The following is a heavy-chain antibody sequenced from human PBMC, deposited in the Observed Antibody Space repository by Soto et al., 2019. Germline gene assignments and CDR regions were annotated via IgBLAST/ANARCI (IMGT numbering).Heavy chain of an antibody. D-gene: IGHD2-8*01. CDR1: AFSLSTNGVG. CDR2: IYWNEDK. V-gene: IGHV2-5*01. CDR3: VHTVMVHTITAGHYFDY. J-gene: IGHJ4*02. Sequence: SGPTLVNPTQTLTLTCTFSAFSLSTNGVGVGWIRQPPGKPLEWLAVIYWNEDKRYSRSLKSRLSITKDTSKNKVVLTMKTMDPVDTATYYCVHTVMVHTITAGHYFDYWGQGIMATVYS.